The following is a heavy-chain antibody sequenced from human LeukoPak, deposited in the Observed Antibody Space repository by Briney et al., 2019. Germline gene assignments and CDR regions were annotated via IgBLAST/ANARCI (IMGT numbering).Heavy chain of an antibody. CDR1: GGSISSGGYS. D-gene: IGHD2-21*01. V-gene: IGHV4-30-2*01. Sequence: PSQALSLTCAVSGGSISSGGYSWSWIRQPPGKGLEWIGYIYHSGSTYYNPSLKSRVTISVDRSKNQFSLKLSSVTAADTAVYYRARKYLWAIDYWGQGTLVTVSS. CDR2: IYHSGST. CDR3: ARKYLWAIDY. J-gene: IGHJ4*02.